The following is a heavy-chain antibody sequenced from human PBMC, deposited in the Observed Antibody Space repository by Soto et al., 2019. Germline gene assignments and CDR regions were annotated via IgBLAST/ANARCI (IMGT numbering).Heavy chain of an antibody. J-gene: IGHJ4*02. Sequence: GGSLRLSCAASGFTFSSYAMSWVRQAPGKWLEWVSAISGSGGSTYYADSVKGRFTISRDNSKNTLYLQMNSLRAEDTAVYYCAKSDSGYSYTFDYWGQGXLVTVYS. CDR2: ISGSGGST. V-gene: IGHV3-23*01. D-gene: IGHD5-18*01. CDR1: GFTFSSYA. CDR3: AKSDSGYSYTFDY.